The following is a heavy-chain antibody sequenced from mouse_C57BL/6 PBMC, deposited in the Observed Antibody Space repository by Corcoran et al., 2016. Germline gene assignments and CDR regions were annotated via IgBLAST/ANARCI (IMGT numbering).Heavy chain of an antibody. J-gene: IGHJ2*01. V-gene: IGHV9-3*01. CDR2: INTYSGVP. D-gene: IGHD1-1*01. CDR3: ARLLRGYYFDY. CDR1: GYTFTTYG. Sequence: QIQLVQSGPELKKPGETVKISCKASGYTFTTYGMSWVKQAPGKGLKWIGWINTYSGVPTYAADFKGRFAFSLETSASTAYLQINNLKNEDTATYFCARLLRGYYFDYWGQGTTLTVSS.